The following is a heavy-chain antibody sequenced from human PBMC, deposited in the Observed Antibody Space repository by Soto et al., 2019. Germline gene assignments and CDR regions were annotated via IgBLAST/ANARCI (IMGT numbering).Heavy chain of an antibody. J-gene: IGHJ6*02. CDR3: ARGALRYFDWLPQEGMDV. Sequence: ASVKVSCKASGGTFSSYAISWVRQAPGQGLEWMGGIIPIFGTANYAQKFQGRVTITADESTSTAYMELSSLRSEDTAVYYCARGALRYFDWLPQEGMDVWGQGTTVTVSS. D-gene: IGHD3-9*01. V-gene: IGHV1-69*13. CDR2: IIPIFGTA. CDR1: GGTFSSYA.